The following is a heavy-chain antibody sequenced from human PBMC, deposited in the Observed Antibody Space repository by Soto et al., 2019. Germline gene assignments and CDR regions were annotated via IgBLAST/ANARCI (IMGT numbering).Heavy chain of an antibody. V-gene: IGHV4-59*11. CDR3: ARVSYYYDNSGYSYGWFGP. CDR1: GGSMSNHY. D-gene: IGHD3-22*01. Sequence: SETLSLTCSVSGGSMSNHYWSWIRQPPGKGLEWIGDIYYSGSTDYNPSHKSRVSISVDTSKSQFFLKLNAVTAADTAVYFCARVSYYYDNSGYSYGWFGPWGQGTLVTVSS. CDR2: IYYSGST. J-gene: IGHJ5*02.